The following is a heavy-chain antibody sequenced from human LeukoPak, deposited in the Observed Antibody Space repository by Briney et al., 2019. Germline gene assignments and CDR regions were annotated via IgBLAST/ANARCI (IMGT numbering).Heavy chain of an antibody. J-gene: IGHJ4*02. D-gene: IGHD1-26*01. CDR3: ARESGGIVGTY. CDR2: IWYDGSNK. Sequence: GGSLRLSCAASGFTFSSYAMHWVRQAPGKGLEWVAVIWYDGSNKYYADSVKGRFTISRDNSKNTLYLQMNSLRAEDTAVYYCARESGGIVGTYWGQGTLVTVSS. CDR1: GFTFSSYA. V-gene: IGHV3-33*08.